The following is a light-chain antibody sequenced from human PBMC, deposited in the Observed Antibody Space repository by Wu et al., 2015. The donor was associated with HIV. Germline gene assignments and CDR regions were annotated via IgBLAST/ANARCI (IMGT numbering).Light chain of an antibody. V-gene: IGKV1-5*03. CDR1: QSLSGW. CDR3: QHYSSYFFYS. Sequence: DIEMTQSPSTLSASVGDRVTITCRASQSLSGWLAWYQQKPGKAPKLLIYKASSLESGVPSRFSGSGSGTEFTLTISSLQPDDFATYYCQHYSSYFFYSFGQGTKLEIK. CDR2: KAS. J-gene: IGKJ2*03.